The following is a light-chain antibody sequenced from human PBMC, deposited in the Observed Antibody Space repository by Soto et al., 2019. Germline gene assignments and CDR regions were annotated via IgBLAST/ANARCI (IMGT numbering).Light chain of an antibody. J-gene: IGKJ1*01. CDR2: DAS. CDR3: QQSYSTPWT. V-gene: IGKV3-15*01. Sequence: EIVMTQSPATLSSSPGERATLSCRASQTISSYLAWYQQKPGQAPRLLMYDASTRATGIPSRFSGSGSGTDFTLTINSLQPEDFATYYCQQSYSTPWTFGQGTKVDIK. CDR1: QTISSY.